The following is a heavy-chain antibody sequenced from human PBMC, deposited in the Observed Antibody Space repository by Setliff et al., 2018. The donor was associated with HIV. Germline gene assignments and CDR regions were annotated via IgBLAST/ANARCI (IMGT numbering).Heavy chain of an antibody. V-gene: IGHV4-39*01. D-gene: IGHD6-19*01. Sequence: ASETLSLTCTVSGGSISSSSYYWGWIRQPPGKGLEWIGSIYYSGSTYYNPPLKSRVTISVDTSKNQFSLKLSSVTAADTAVYYCASPASGGSSGQYHYWGQGTLVTVSS. CDR1: GGSISSSSYY. J-gene: IGHJ4*02. CDR3: ASPASGGSSGQYHY. CDR2: IYYSGST.